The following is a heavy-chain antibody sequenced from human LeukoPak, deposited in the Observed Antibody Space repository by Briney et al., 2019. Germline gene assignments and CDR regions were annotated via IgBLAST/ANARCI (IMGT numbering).Heavy chain of an antibody. D-gene: IGHD2-2*01. CDR3: ARGGYCSSTSCLGFDY. Sequence: SETLSLTCTVSGGSISSGGYYWSWIRQHPGKGLEWIGYIYYSGSTYYNPSLKSRVTISVDTSKNQFSLKLSSVTAADTAVYYCARGGYCSSTSCLGFDYWGQGTLVTVSS. V-gene: IGHV4-31*03. CDR2: IYYSGST. CDR1: GGSISSGGYY. J-gene: IGHJ4*02.